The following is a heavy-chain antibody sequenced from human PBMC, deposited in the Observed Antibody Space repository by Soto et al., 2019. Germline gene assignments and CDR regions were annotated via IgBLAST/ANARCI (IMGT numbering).Heavy chain of an antibody. CDR2: ISATSNHI. V-gene: IGHV3-21*01. Sequence: GGSLRLSCVASDFTFSTYSMNWVRQAPGKGLEWVTYISATSNHIYYADSLKGRFTISRDKAKSSLYLHMNSLRAEDTAVYFCARDSMTIFGGGMDVWGQGTTVTVSS. CDR1: DFTFSTYS. J-gene: IGHJ6*02. CDR3: ARDSMTIFGGGMDV. D-gene: IGHD3-3*02.